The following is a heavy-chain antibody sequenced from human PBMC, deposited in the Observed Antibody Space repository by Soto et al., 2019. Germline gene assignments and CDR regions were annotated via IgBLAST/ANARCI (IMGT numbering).Heavy chain of an antibody. J-gene: IGHJ4*02. Sequence: EVQLLESGGGLVQPGGSLRLSCAVSGFSFSTYGVTWVRQAPGKGLEWVSGVSGGSGVTHYADSVKGRFTITGDNSKNTVFLHMNSLRVEDTAVYYCAKWNGYGDYWGQGTLVTVSS. V-gene: IGHV3-23*01. CDR2: VSGGSGVT. D-gene: IGHD1-1*01. CDR3: AKWNGYGDY. CDR1: GFSFSTYG.